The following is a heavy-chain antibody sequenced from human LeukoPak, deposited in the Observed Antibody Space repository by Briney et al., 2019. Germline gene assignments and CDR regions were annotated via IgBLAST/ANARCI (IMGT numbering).Heavy chain of an antibody. Sequence: GGSLRLSCAASGFTFSNYAMNWVRQAPGKGLEWVSAISGVGANTFYADSVKGRFTFSRDNSKSTLYPQMNSLRAEDTAVYYCAKHMGPGSGWDWGQGTLVTVSS. CDR1: GFTFSNYA. D-gene: IGHD6-19*01. J-gene: IGHJ1*01. V-gene: IGHV3-23*01. CDR2: ISGVGANT. CDR3: AKHMGPGSGWD.